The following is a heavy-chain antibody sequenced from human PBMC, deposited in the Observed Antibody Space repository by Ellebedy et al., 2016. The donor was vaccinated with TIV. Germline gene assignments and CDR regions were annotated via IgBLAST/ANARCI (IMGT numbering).Heavy chain of an antibody. J-gene: IGHJ6*02. CDR1: GYTFTSYD. CDR2: MNPNSDNS. Sequence: AASVQVSCKASGYTFTSYDINWVRQATGQGLEWMGWMNPNSDNSDYAPKFQGRVTITRDTSASTAYMELSSLRSEDTAVYYCAYSTGTAYYYAMDVWGQGTTVTVSS. CDR3: AYSTGTAYYYAMDV. D-gene: IGHD1-1*01. V-gene: IGHV1-8*01.